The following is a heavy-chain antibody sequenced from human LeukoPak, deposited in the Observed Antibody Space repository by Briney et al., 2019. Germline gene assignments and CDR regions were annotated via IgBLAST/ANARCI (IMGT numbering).Heavy chain of an antibody. D-gene: IGHD2-2*01. CDR1: GGSISSHY. CDR3: ARGSRSTSGRNWFDP. CDR2: IYYSGST. Sequence: SETLSLTCTVSGGSISSHYWSWIRQPPGKGLEWIGYIYYSGSTNYNPSLKSRVTISVDTYKNQFSLKLSSVTAADTAVYYCARGSRSTSGRNWFDPWGQGTLVTVSS. J-gene: IGHJ5*02. V-gene: IGHV4-59*11.